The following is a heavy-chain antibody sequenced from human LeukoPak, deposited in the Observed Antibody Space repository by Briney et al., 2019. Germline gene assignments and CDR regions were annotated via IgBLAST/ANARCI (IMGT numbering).Heavy chain of an antibody. CDR1: GFTFSSYW. CDR2: INSDGSST. CDR3: VRDYRGGWNDY. Sequence: GGSLRLSCAASGFTFSSYWMHWVRQAPGKGLVWVSRINSDGSSTSYADSVKGRFTISRDNARNSLYLQMNNVRVDDTAVYYCVRDYRGGWNDYWGQGTQVTVSS. D-gene: IGHD1-26*01. V-gene: IGHV3-74*01. J-gene: IGHJ4*02.